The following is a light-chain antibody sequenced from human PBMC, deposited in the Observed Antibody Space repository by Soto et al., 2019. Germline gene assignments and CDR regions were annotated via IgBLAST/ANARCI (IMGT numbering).Light chain of an antibody. J-gene: IGLJ1*01. V-gene: IGLV2-14*01. CDR3: SSYTSIITLYV. CDR1: SSDVGGYNY. Sequence: QSVLTQPASVSGSPGQSITISCTGTSSDVGGYNYVSWYQQHPGKAPKLMIYEVSNRPSGVSNRFSGSKSGNTASLTISGLQAEDEADYYCSSYTSIITLYVFGSGTNVTV. CDR2: EVS.